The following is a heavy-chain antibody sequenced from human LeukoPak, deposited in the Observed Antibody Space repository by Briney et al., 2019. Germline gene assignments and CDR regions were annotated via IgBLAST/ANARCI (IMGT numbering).Heavy chain of an antibody. CDR1: GFTFSSYA. Sequence: PGGSLRLSCAASGFTFSSYAMHWVRQAPGKGLEWVAVISYDGSNKFYADSVKGRFTIPRDNSKNALYLQMNSLRAEDTALYYCAKPPKEGLATEYFQHWGQGTLVTVSS. CDR3: AKPPKEGLATEYFQH. CDR2: ISYDGSNK. J-gene: IGHJ1*01. V-gene: IGHV3-30*18.